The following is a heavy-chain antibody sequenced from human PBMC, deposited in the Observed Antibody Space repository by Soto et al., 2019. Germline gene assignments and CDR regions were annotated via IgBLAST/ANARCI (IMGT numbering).Heavy chain of an antibody. V-gene: IGHV4-31*03. Sequence: SETLSLTCTVSGGSISSGGYYWGWIRQHPGKGLEWIGYIYYSGSTYYNPSLKSRVTISVDTSKNQFSLKLSSVTAADTAVYYCARTSYDFWSGYWAYYYMDVWGKGTTVTVSS. CDR2: IYYSGST. CDR1: GGSISSGGYY. CDR3: ARTSYDFWSGYWAYYYMDV. D-gene: IGHD3-3*01. J-gene: IGHJ6*03.